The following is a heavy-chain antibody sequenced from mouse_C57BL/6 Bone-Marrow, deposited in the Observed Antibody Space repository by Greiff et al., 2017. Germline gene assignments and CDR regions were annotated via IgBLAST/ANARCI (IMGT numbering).Heavy chain of an antibody. CDR1: GYTFTSYD. J-gene: IGHJ4*01. V-gene: IGHV1-85*01. CDR2: IYPRDGST. Sequence: QVQLQQSGPELVKPGASVKLSCKASGYTFTSYDITWVKQRPGQGLEWIGWIYPRDGSTKYNEKFKGKATLTVDTSSSTAYMELHSLTSEDAAVYYCTTGDYEDLYYCAMDYWGQGTSVTVSS. D-gene: IGHD2-4*01. CDR3: TTGDYEDLYYCAMDY.